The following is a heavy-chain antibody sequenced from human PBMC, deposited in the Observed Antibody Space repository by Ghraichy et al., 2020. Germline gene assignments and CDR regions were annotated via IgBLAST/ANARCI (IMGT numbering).Heavy chain of an antibody. D-gene: IGHD6-13*01. CDR3: ARGYSSSWYEVDY. CDR1: GFTFSSNS. CDR2: ISSVSSYI. J-gene: IGHJ4*02. V-gene: IGHV3-21*01. Sequence: GGSLRLSCAASGFTFSSNSMNWVRQAPGKGLEWVSSISSVSSYIYYADSVKGRFTISRDNAKNSLYLQMNSLRAEDTAVYYCARGYSSSWYEVDYWGQGTLVTVSS.